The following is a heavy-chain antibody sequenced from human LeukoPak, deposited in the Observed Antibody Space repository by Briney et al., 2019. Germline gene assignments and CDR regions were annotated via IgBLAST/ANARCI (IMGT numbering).Heavy chain of an antibody. J-gene: IGHJ4*02. V-gene: IGHV3-30*18. CDR3: ANYLSIYEPIDY. CDR2: ISYDGSNK. Sequence: GGSLRLSCAASGFTFSSYGMHWVRQAPGKGLEWVAVISYDGSNKYYADSVKGRFTISRDNSKNTLYLQMNSLRAEDTAVYYCANYLSIYEPIDYWGQGTLVTVSS. D-gene: IGHD3-3*01. CDR1: GFTFSSYG.